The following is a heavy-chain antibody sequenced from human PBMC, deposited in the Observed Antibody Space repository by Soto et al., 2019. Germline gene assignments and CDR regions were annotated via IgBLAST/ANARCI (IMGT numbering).Heavy chain of an antibody. CDR3: AKDRPRPICFGELSLDY. J-gene: IGHJ4*02. CDR1: GFTFSSYA. D-gene: IGHD3-16*02. Sequence: EVQLLESGGGLVQPGGSLRLSSAASGFTFSSYAMSWDRQAPGKGLEWVSAISGSGGSTYYADSVKGRFTISRDNSKNTLYLQMNSLRAEDTAVYYRAKDRPRPICFGELSLDYWGQGTLVTVSS. CDR2: ISGSGGST. V-gene: IGHV3-23*01.